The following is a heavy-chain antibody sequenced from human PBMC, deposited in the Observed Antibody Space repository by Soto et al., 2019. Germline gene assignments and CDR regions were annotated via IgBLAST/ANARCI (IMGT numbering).Heavy chain of an antibody. CDR2: ISYDGSNK. J-gene: IGHJ6*02. V-gene: IGHV3-30-3*01. Sequence: AGGSLRLSCAASGFTFSSYAMHWVRQAPGKGLEWVAVISYDGSNKYYADSVKGRFTISRDNSKNTLYLQMNSLRAEDTAVYYCARDVESGSSHYYYYYYGMDVWGQGTTVTVSS. D-gene: IGHD1-26*01. CDR1: GFTFSSYA. CDR3: ARDVESGSSHYYYYYYGMDV.